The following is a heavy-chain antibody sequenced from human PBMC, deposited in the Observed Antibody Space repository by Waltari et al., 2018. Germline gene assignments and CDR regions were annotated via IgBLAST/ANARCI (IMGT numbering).Heavy chain of an antibody. V-gene: IGHV4-59*01. CDR3: ARFIFGATGDYFDY. Sequence: QVQLQESGPGLVTPSETLSLTCTVSGGSTSSYYWSWIRQPPGKGLEWIGYIYYSGSTNYNPSLKSRVTISVDTSKNQFSLKLSSVTAADTAVYYCARFIFGATGDYFDYWGQGTLVTVSS. D-gene: IGHD3-3*01. J-gene: IGHJ4*02. CDR1: GGSTSSYY. CDR2: IYYSGST.